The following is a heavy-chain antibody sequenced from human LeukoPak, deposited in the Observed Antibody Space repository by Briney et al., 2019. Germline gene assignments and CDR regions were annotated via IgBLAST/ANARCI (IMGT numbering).Heavy chain of an antibody. CDR3: ARDPSSTSSDAFDI. CDR2: IYSGGST. Sequence: GGSLRLSCAASGSTVSSNYMSWVRQAPGKWLEWVSVIYSGGSTYYADSVKGRFAISRDNSKNTLYLQMNSLRAEDTAVYYCARDPSSTSSDAFDIWGQGTMVTVSS. CDR1: GSTVSSNY. J-gene: IGHJ3*02. V-gene: IGHV3-66*02. D-gene: IGHD2-2*01.